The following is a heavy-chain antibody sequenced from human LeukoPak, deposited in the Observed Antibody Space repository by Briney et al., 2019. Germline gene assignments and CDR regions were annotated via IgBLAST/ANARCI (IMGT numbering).Heavy chain of an antibody. CDR1: GGSINNYY. Sequence: SETLSLTCTVSGGSINNYYWNWMRQPPGKGLEWIGYISYSGSTSYNPSLKSRVTISVDTSKNQFSLRLSSVTAADTAVYYCARLALQEVGATQTYYLDYWGQGTLVTVSS. CDR2: ISYSGST. CDR3: ARLALQEVGATQTYYLDY. J-gene: IGHJ4*02. V-gene: IGHV4-59*01. D-gene: IGHD1-26*01.